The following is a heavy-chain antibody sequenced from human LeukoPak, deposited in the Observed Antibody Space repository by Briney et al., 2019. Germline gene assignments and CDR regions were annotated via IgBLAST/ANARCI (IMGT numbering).Heavy chain of an antibody. J-gene: IGHJ3*02. D-gene: IGHD6-19*01. Sequence: GGSLRLSCAASGFTFSSYAMSWVRRAPGKGLEWVAVISYDGSNKYYADSVKGRFTISRDNSKNTLYLQMNSLRAEDTAVYYCARVYSSGWYPLDAFDIWGQGTMVTVSS. CDR2: ISYDGSNK. CDR3: ARVYSSGWYPLDAFDI. CDR1: GFTFSSYA. V-gene: IGHV3-30-3*01.